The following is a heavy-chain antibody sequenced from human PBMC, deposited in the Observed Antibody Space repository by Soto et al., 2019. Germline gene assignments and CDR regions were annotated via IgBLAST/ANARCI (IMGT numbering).Heavy chain of an antibody. J-gene: IGHJ4*02. V-gene: IGHV3-21*01. CDR3: ARVAY. CDR1: GFTFSSYS. CDR2: ISSGSSDT. Sequence: GGSLRLSCAASGFTFSSYSMNWVRQAPGKGLEWVASISSGSSDTWCADSVKGRFIISRDNAQNSLFLQMNTLRPEDTAMYYCARVAYWGPGTQVTVSS.